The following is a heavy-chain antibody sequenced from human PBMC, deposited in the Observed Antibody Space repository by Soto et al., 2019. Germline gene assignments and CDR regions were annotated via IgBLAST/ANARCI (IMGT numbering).Heavy chain of an antibody. CDR1: GFTLSAYW. V-gene: IGHV3-7*05. CDR3: ARDVSPGSSSLYLDAFDI. CDR2: INRDGSHK. Sequence: EVQLEESGGDLVQPGGTLRLSCAASGFTLSAYWMTWVRQAPGKGLEWVANINRDGSHKSYLDSARGRFTISRDNVGNSLYLQMDSLRADDTALYYCARDVSPGSSSLYLDAFDIWGQGTMVTVSS. D-gene: IGHD6-13*01. J-gene: IGHJ3*02.